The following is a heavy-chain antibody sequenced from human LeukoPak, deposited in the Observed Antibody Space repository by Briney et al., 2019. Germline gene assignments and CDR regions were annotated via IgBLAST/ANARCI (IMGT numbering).Heavy chain of an antibody. CDR1: GFTFGDYA. CDR3: TRGDGYNPYYFDY. Sequence: GGSLRLSCTASGFTFGDYAMSWFRQAPGKGLEWVGFIRGKAYGGTTEYAASVKGRFTISRDDSKSIAYLQMNSLKTEDTAVYYCTRGDGYNPYYFDYWGQGTLVTVSS. D-gene: IGHD5-24*01. CDR2: IRGKAYGGTT. V-gene: IGHV3-49*03. J-gene: IGHJ4*02.